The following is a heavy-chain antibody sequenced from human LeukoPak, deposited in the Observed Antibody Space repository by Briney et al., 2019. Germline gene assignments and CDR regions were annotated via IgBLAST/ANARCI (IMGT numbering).Heavy chain of an antibody. Sequence: GGSLRLSCAASGFTFSSYGMHWVRQAPGKGLEWVAVIWYDGSNKYYADSVKGRFTISRDNSKNTLYLQMNSLRAEDTAVYYCARLRGYGDYLFDYWGQGTLVTVSS. CDR3: ARLRGYGDYLFDY. J-gene: IGHJ4*02. D-gene: IGHD4-17*01. CDR1: GFTFSSYG. CDR2: IWYDGSNK. V-gene: IGHV3-33*01.